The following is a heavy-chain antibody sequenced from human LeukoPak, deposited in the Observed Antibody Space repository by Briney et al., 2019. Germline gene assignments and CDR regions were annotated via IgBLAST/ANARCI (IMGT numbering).Heavy chain of an antibody. CDR3: AKRSAESSGYFDS. V-gene: IGHV3-23*01. CDR1: GFTFSNYA. D-gene: IGHD6-19*01. J-gene: IGHJ4*02. CDR2: ISGSASST. Sequence: PGGSLRLSCAASGFTFSNYAMSWVRQAPGKGLEWVSAISGSASSTYHADSVKGRFTITRDNSKSTLYLQMSSLRAEDTAVYYCAKRSAESSGYFDSWGQGTLVTVSS.